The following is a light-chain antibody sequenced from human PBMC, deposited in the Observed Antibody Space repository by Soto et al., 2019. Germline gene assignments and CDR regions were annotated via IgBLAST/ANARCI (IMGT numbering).Light chain of an antibody. V-gene: IGKV3-15*01. CDR1: QSVRSN. J-gene: IGKJ5*01. CDR2: AAS. CDR3: QQYNEWPPFT. Sequence: EIVLTQSPGTLSLSPGERATLSCRSSQSVRSNLAWYQQKPGQAPRLVIYAASTRATGIPDRFSGSVSGTEFTLTISSLQSEDFAVYYCQQYNEWPPFTCGQGTRLEIK.